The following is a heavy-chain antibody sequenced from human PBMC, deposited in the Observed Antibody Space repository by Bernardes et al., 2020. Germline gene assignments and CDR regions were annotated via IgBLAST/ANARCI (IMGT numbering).Heavy chain of an antibody. V-gene: IGHV4-59*01. CDR3: ARDHYYYYGMDV. Sequence: SETLSVTCTVSGGSISSYYWSWIRQPPGKGLEWIGYIYYSGSTNYNPSLKSRVTISVDTSKNQFSLKLSSVTAADTAVYYCARDHYYYYGMDVWGKGTTVTVSS. J-gene: IGHJ6*04. CDR2: IYYSGST. CDR1: GGSISSYY.